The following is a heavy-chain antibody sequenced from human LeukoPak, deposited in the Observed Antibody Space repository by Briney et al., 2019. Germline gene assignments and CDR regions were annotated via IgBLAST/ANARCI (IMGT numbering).Heavy chain of an antibody. V-gene: IGHV4-39*07. Sequence: SSETLSLTCSVSGDSISSSSSYWGWIRQPPGKGLEWIGSIYYSGSTYYNTSLKSRVTISVDTSKNQFSLKLSSVTAADTAVYYCARAGTGYSSSWYDWWGEYFDYWGQGTLVTVSS. CDR1: GDSISSSSSY. D-gene: IGHD6-13*01. CDR2: IYYSGST. CDR3: ARAGTGYSSSWYDWWGEYFDY. J-gene: IGHJ4*02.